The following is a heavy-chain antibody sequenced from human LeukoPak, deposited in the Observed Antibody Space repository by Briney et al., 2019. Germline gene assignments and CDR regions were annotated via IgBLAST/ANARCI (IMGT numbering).Heavy chain of an antibody. CDR1: GYSFTSYD. CDR2: MAPNSGNT. Sequence: GASVKVSCKASGYSFTSYDINWVRQAPGQGLEWMGWMAPNSGNTGYAQKFGGRVTLTRDKSISTVYMELRGLRFEDTAVYYCAREWGLMGFDPWGQGTLVTVSS. J-gene: IGHJ5*02. V-gene: IGHV1-8*01. D-gene: IGHD1-26*01. CDR3: AREWGLMGFDP.